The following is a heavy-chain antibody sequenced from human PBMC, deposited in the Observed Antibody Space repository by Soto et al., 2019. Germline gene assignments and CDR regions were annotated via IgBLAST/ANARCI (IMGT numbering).Heavy chain of an antibody. Sequence: QPGGSLRLSCAASGFTFSSYGMHWVRQAPGKGLEWVAVIWYDGSNKYYADSVKGRFTISRDNSKNTLYLQMNSLRAEDTAVYYCARAPRRWLSSPYYFDYWGQGTLVTVSS. V-gene: IGHV3-33*01. CDR1: GFTFSSYG. CDR3: ARAPRRWLSSPYYFDY. D-gene: IGHD5-12*01. CDR2: IWYDGSNK. J-gene: IGHJ4*02.